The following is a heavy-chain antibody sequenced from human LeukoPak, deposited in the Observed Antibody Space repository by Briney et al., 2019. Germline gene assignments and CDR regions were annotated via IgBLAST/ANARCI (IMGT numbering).Heavy chain of an antibody. J-gene: IGHJ3*02. CDR1: GYTFISYY. V-gene: IGHV1-46*04. CDR3: AREGGQMTTVTAAAFDI. Sequence: ASAKVSCVASGYTFISYYMHCVRDPLGQGLECVGLLNPNGGRTSYTQKLQGGVTMTRETSTSTVYMEQKSLRCEDTAVYYCAREGGQMTTVTAAAFDIWGQGTMVTVSS. CDR2: LNPNGGRT. D-gene: IGHD4-17*01.